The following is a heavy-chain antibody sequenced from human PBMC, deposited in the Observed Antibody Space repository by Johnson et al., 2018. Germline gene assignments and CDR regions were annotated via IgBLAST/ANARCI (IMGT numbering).Heavy chain of an antibody. Sequence: QVQLVESGAEVKKPGSSVKVSCKASGGTFSSYAISWVRQAPGQGLEWMGGIIPIFGTANYAPKFQGRVTITADESTSTADMELSSLRSEDTAVYYCARLGVVVPAAISDYYYYYGMDVWGQGTTVTVSS. J-gene: IGHJ6*02. CDR3: ARLGVVVPAAISDYYYYYGMDV. CDR2: IIPIFGTA. CDR1: GGTFSSYA. D-gene: IGHD2-2*02. V-gene: IGHV1-69*01.